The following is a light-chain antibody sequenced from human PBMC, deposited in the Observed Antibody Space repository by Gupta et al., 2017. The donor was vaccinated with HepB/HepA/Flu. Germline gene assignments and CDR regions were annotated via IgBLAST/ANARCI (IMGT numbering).Light chain of an antibody. CDR1: QSISNY. V-gene: IGKV1-39*01. CDR2: AAS. Sequence: IQMTQSPSSLSASVGDRVTITCRASQSISNYLNWYQQKPGKVPKLLIYAASSLQSGVPSKFSGSGSGTDFTLTISRLQPEDFATYYCLQSDSAPFTFGGGTKVEIK. J-gene: IGKJ4*01. CDR3: LQSDSAPFT.